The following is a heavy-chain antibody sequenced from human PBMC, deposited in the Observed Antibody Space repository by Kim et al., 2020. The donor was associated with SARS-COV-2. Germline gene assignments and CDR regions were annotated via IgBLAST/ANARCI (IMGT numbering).Heavy chain of an antibody. J-gene: IGHJ4*02. CDR3: ATKPYSSSWGVYFDY. D-gene: IGHD6-13*01. V-gene: IGHV4-31*02. Sequence: PSLKSRVTISVDTSKNQFSLKLSSVTAADTAVYYCATKPYSSSWGVYFDYWGQGTLVTVSS.